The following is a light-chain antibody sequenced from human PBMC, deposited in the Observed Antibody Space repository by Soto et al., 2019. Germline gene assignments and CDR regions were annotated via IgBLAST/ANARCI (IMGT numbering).Light chain of an antibody. CDR1: RTDVGSHHF. CDR2: EGA. Sequence: QSVLTQPASVSGSPGQSITISCTGTRTDVGSHHFVSWYQQHPGKAPKLMIYEGAERPSGVSNRFSGSKSGNTASLTISGLQADDEADYYCCSYAGYSDFEVVFGGGTKLTVL. V-gene: IGLV2-23*01. J-gene: IGLJ2*01. CDR3: CSYAGYSDFEVV.